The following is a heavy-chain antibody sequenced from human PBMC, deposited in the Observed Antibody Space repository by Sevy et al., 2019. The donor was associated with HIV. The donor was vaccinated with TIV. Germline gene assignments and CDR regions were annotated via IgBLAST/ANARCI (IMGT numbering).Heavy chain of an antibody. Sequence: ASVKVSCKASGYTFTSYGISWVRQAPGQGLEWMGWISAYNGNTNYAQKLQGRVTMTTDTSTSTAYMELRSLRSDDTAVYYCARADYYDSSGYYPDYWGQGTLVTVSS. V-gene: IGHV1-18*01. CDR1: GYTFTSYG. CDR3: ARADYYDSSGYYPDY. J-gene: IGHJ4*02. CDR2: ISAYNGNT. D-gene: IGHD3-22*01.